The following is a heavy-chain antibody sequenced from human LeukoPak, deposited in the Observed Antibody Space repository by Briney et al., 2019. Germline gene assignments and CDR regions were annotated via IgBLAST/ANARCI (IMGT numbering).Heavy chain of an antibody. V-gene: IGHV3-43D*03. CDR3: AKDASGGFGELED. Sequence: GSLRLSCAASGFTFDDYAMHWVRQAPGKGLEWVSLISWDGGSTYYADSVKGRFTISRDNSKNSLYLQMNSLRAEDTALYYCAKDASGGFGELEDWGQGTLVTVSS. J-gene: IGHJ4*02. CDR1: GFTFDDYA. D-gene: IGHD3-10*01. CDR2: ISWDGGST.